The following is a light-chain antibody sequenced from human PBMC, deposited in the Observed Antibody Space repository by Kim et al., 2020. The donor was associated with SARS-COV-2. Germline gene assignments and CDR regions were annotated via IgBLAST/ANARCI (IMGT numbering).Light chain of an antibody. CDR1: SSDVGRYNL. V-gene: IGLV2-23*02. Sequence: QSVLTQPASVSGSPGQSITISCTGTSSDVGRYNLVSWYQQHPGKAPKLIIYEVSKRPSGVSNRFSGSKSGNTASLTISGLQAEDEADYYCCSYAGSSTPVLFGGGTQLTVL. J-gene: IGLJ2*01. CDR2: EVS. CDR3: CSYAGSSTPVL.